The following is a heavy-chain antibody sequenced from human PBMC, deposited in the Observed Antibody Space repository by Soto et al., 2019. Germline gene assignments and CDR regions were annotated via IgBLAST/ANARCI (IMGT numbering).Heavy chain of an antibody. V-gene: IGHV3-74*01. CDR3: AKDLHAAAADY. Sequence: DVQLVESGGGLFQPGGSLRLSCAASGFSFSNWWMHWVRQAPGKGLVWVSRIKGDGSRTNYADSVKGRFTVSRDNAKNTVYLQVKSPRVQDTAVYYCAKDLHAAAADYWGQGTLVTVSS. D-gene: IGHD6-13*01. CDR2: IKGDGSRT. CDR1: GFSFSNWW. J-gene: IGHJ4*02.